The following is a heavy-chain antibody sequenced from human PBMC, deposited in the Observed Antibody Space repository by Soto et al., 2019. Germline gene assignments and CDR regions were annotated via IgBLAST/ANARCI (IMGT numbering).Heavy chain of an antibody. D-gene: IGHD2-21*02. V-gene: IGHV3-30-3*01. J-gene: IGHJ4*02. CDR3: ARDRPVVVTATFHY. CDR1: GFTFSSYA. Sequence: TGGSLRLSCAASGFTFSSYAMHWVRQAPGKGLEWVAVISYDGSNKYYADSVKGRFTISRDNSKNTLYLQMNSLRAEDTAVYYCARDRPVVVTATFHYWGQGTLVTVSS. CDR2: ISYDGSNK.